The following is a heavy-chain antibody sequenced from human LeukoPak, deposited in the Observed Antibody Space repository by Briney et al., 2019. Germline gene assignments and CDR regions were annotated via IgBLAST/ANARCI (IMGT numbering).Heavy chain of an antibody. V-gene: IGHV3-48*01. D-gene: IGHD1-26*01. J-gene: IGHJ4*02. CDR1: GFTFSSYS. Sequence: PGGSLRLSCAASGFTFSSYSMTWVRQAPGKGLEWVSYISSSSSTIYYADSVKGRFTISRDNAKNSLYLQMNSLRAEDTAVYYCARSIVGATGQVLDYWGQGTLVTVSS. CDR2: ISSSSSTI. CDR3: ARSIVGATGQVLDY.